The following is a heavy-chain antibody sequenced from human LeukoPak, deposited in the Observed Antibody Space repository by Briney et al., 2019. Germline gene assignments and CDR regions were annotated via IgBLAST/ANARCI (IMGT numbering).Heavy chain of an antibody. CDR1: AFTFSSYE. CDR2: ISSSGGTI. V-gene: IGHV3-48*03. Sequence: GGSLRLSCAAAAFTFSSYEMNWVRQTPGKGLEWLSYISSSGGTIYYADSVKGRFTISRDNAKSSLYMQMNGLRAEDTAVYYCARDSRQQLFDYWGQGTLVTVSS. J-gene: IGHJ4*02. D-gene: IGHD4-11*01. CDR3: ARDSRQQLFDY.